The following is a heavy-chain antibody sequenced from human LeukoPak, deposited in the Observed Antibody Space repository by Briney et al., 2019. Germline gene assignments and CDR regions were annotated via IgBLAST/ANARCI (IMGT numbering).Heavy chain of an antibody. D-gene: IGHD2-2*01. Sequence: SVKVSCKASGFTFASSAVQWVRQARGQRLEWIGWIVVGSGNTNYAQRFQERVTSTRDMSTSTAYMEVSSLRSEDTAVYYCAVYCSSTSCPPNWFDPWFQGTLLGVSS. CDR3: AVYCSSTSCPPNWFDP. CDR1: GFTFASSA. J-gene: IGHJ5*02. CDR2: IVVGSGNT. V-gene: IGHV1-58*01.